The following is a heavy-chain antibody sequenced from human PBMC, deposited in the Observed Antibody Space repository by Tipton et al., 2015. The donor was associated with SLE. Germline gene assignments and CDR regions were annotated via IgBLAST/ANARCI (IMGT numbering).Heavy chain of an antibody. Sequence: TLSLTCTISGYSINSGYYWIWIRQPPGKGLEWIGYISYNGGTNYNPSLKSRVTMSVDTAKNQFSLSLTSVTAADTAVYYCARGMLTWRGAIVGVDVWGQGTTVNVSS. CDR1: GYSINSGYY. V-gene: IGHV4-59*08. J-gene: IGHJ6*02. D-gene: IGHD2-8*01. CDR2: ISYNGGT. CDR3: ARGMLTWRGAIVGVDV.